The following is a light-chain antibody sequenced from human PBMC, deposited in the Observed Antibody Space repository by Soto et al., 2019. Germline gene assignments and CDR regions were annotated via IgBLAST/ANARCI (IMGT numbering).Light chain of an antibody. J-gene: IGKJ1*01. V-gene: IGKV3-15*01. Sequence: EIQLTQSPATLSLSPGERATLSCRASQRVSSNYLAWYQHKPGQAPRLLIYGAATRDTGIPARFSGSGSGTEFTLTISSLQSEDVAVYYCQQYNDWPRTFGQGTKVDIK. CDR2: GAA. CDR1: QRVSSN. CDR3: QQYNDWPRT.